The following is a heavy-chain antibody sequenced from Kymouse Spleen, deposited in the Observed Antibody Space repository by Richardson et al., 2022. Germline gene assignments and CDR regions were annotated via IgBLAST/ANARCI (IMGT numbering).Heavy chain of an antibody. J-gene: IGHJ6*02. D-gene: IGHD1-7*01. Sequence: QVQLVESGGGVVQPGRSLRLSCAASGFTFSSYGMHWVRQAPGKGLEWVAVIWYDGSNKYYADSVKGRFTISRDNSKNTLYLQMNSLRAEDTAVYYCARGPITGTTYYYYGMDVWGQGTTVTVSS. CDR3: ARGPITGTTYYYYGMDV. V-gene: IGHV3-33*01. CDR2: IWYDGSNK. CDR1: GFTFSSYG.